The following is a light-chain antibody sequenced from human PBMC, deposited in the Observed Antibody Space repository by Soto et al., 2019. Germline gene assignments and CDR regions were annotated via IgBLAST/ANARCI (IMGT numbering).Light chain of an antibody. CDR3: QQYKKWPPGT. CDR2: ASS. Sequence: EIVMTQSPATLSVSPGERATLSCRASQSIVSNLAWYQQKPGPAPRLVIYASSIRASDFPARFSGSGSGTEFTLTIRSLQSDDFAVYFCQQYKKWPPGTFGHGTKVAIK. J-gene: IGKJ1*01. CDR1: QSIVSN. V-gene: IGKV3-15*01.